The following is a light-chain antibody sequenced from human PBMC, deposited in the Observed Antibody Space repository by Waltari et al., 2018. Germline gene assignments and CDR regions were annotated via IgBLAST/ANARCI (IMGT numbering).Light chain of an antibody. CDR2: KAS. CDR1: RSICTW. CDR3: QQYESLPLS. J-gene: IGKJ4*01. V-gene: IGKV1-5*03. Sequence: DIQMTQSPSTLSASLGDRVTLTCRASRSICTWLAWYQQKLGKAPKLLIYKASTLEGGVPSRFSGSGSETEFTLTITSLQPEDIGTYFCQQYESLPLSFGGGTKVEVK.